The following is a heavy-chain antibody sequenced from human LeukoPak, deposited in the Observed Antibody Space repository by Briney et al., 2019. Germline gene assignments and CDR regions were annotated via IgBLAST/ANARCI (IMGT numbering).Heavy chain of an antibody. D-gene: IGHD6-19*01. CDR2: IYHSGST. CDR3: ARVSSSGWYGY. V-gene: IGHV4-30-2*01. CDR1: GGSISSGGYS. J-gene: IGHJ4*02. Sequence: PSQTLSLTCAVSGGSISSGGYSWSWIRQPPGKGLEWIGYIYHSGSTYYNPSLKSRVTISVDRSKNQFSLKLSSVTAADTAVYYCARVSSSGWYGYWGQGTLVTVSS.